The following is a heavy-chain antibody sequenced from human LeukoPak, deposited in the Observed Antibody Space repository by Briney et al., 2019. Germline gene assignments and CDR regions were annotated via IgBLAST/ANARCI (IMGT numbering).Heavy chain of an antibody. CDR3: AKATGTLGN. CDR2: ITGGGDTT. J-gene: IGHJ4*02. D-gene: IGHD1-1*01. CDR1: GFTFSSNA. V-gene: IGHV3-23*01. Sequence: GGSLRLSCAASGFTFSSNAMTWVRQAPGKGLECVSAITGGGDTTYYADSVKGRFTISRDNSNNTLYLQVNSLTAEDTAIYYCAKATGTLGNWGQGTLVAVSS.